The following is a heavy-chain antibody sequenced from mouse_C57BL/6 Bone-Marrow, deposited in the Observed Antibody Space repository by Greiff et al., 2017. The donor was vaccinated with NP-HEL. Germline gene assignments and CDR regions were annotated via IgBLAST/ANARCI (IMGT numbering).Heavy chain of an antibody. CDR2: IDPSDSYT. V-gene: IGHV1-59*01. J-gene: IGHJ2*01. Sequence: QVQLQQPGAELVRPGTSVKLSCKASGYTFTSYWMHWVKQRPGQGLEWIGVIDPSDSYTNYNQKFKGKATLTVDTSSRTAYMQLSSLTSEDSAVYYCASPYYFDYWGQGTTLTVSS. CDR3: ASPYYFDY. CDR1: GYTFTSYW.